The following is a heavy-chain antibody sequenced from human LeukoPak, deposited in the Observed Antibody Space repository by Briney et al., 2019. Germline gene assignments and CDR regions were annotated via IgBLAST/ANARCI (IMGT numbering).Heavy chain of an antibody. V-gene: IGHV1-69*05. CDR2: IIPIFGTA. J-gene: IGHJ4*02. Sequence: SVKVSCKASGGTFSSYAIIWVRQAPGQGLEWMGGIIPIFGTANYAQKFQGRVTITTDESTSTAYMELSSLRSEDTAVYYCARALGYCSSTSCYLASYFDYWGQGTLVTVSS. CDR3: ARALGYCSSTSCYLASYFDY. D-gene: IGHD2-2*01. CDR1: GGTFSSYA.